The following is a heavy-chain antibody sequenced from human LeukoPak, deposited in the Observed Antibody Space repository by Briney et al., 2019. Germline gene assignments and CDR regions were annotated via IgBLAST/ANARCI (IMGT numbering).Heavy chain of an antibody. CDR2: IHYSGSA. CDR3: ARGGIMDV. D-gene: IGHD1-14*01. CDR1: GGSITNYH. J-gene: IGHJ6*02. Sequence: SETLSLTCTVSGGSITNYHWSWIRQPPGKGLEYIGQIHYSGSAKYNPSLQSRVTISVDTSKNQFSLKLNSVIAADTAVYYCARGGIMDVRGQGTTVTVSS. V-gene: IGHV4-59*01.